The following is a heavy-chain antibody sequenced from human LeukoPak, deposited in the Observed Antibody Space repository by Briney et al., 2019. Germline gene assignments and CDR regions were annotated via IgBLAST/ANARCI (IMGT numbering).Heavy chain of an antibody. D-gene: IGHD6-19*01. CDR3: ARGPQWRGDYYYMDV. CDR1: GYSFTNFD. J-gene: IGHJ6*03. CDR2: MNPNSGNK. V-gene: IGHV1-8*01. Sequence: ASVKVSCTASGYSFTNFDINWVRQATGQGLEWMGWMNPNSGNKGYAQKFQGRVTSTMNTSITTAYMELSSLRSEDTAVYYCARGPQWRGDYYYMDVWGRGTTVTVSS.